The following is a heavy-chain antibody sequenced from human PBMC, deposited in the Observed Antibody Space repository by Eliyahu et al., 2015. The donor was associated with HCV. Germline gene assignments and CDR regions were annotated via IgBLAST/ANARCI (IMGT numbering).Heavy chain of an antibody. V-gene: IGHV1-69*01. CDR3: ATVRASVTHRAEYFQH. D-gene: IGHD5/OR15-5a*01. J-gene: IGHJ1*01. CDR1: GGPFXTLS. CDR2: ILPVFGSS. Sequence: QVQLEQSGAEVKKPGSSVKVSCKASGGPFXTLSIXWVRQAPGQGLEWMGRILPVFGSSNYAQKFQGRVSITADESTATAYLELNSLTSDDTAIFYCATVRASVTHRAEYFQHWGQGTLVTVS.